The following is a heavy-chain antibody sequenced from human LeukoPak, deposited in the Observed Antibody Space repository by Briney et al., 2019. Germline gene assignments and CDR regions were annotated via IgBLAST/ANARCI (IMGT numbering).Heavy chain of an antibody. J-gene: IGHJ4*02. Sequence: SETLSLTCTVSGGSISSYYWSWIRQPPGKRLEWIGYIYYSGSTNYNPSLKSRVTISVDMSKNQFSLKLNSVTAADTAVYYCAREGSDYYFDYWGQGTLVTVSS. CDR2: IYYSGST. CDR3: AREGSDYYFDY. CDR1: GGSISSYY. V-gene: IGHV4-59*01.